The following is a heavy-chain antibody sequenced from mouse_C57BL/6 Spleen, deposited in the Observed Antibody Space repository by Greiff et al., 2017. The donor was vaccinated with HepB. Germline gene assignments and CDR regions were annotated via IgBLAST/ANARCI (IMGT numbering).Heavy chain of an antibody. CDR2: IHPNSGST. CDR1: GYTFTSYW. CDR3: ASASYSGSPYYFDY. V-gene: IGHV1-64*01. Sequence: QVQLQQPGAELVKPGASVKLSCKASGYTFTSYWMHWVKQRPGQGLEWIGMIHPNSGSTNYNEKFKSKATLTVDKSSSTAYMQLSSLTSEDSAVYYCASASYSGSPYYFDYWGQGTTLTVSS. J-gene: IGHJ2*01. D-gene: IGHD1-1*01.